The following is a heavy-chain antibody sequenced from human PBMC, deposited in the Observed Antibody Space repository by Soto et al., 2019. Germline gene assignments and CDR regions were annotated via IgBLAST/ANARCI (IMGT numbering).Heavy chain of an antibody. J-gene: IGHJ4*02. Sequence: LRLSCAASGFTFSSYWMSWVRQAPGKGLEWVANIKQDGSEKYYVDSVKGRFTISRDNSKNTLYLQMDSLRAEDTAMYYCAKDKASGGYWGQGTRVTVSS. CDR2: IKQDGSEK. CDR3: AKDKASGGY. D-gene: IGHD2-15*01. CDR1: GFTFSSYW. V-gene: IGHV3-7*03.